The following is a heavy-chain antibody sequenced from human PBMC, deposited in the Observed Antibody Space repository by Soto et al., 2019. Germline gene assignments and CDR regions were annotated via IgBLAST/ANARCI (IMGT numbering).Heavy chain of an antibody. V-gene: IGHV1-69*06. D-gene: IGHD3-16*01. J-gene: IGHJ4*02. CDR2: IIPIFGTA. CDR3: AAELRPYY. CDR1: GYTFSNYE. Sequence: SVKVSCKASGYTFSNYEINWVRQAPGQGLEWMGGIIPIFGTANYAQKFQGRVTITADKSTSTAYMELSSLRSEDTAVYYCAAELRPYYWGQGTLVTVSS.